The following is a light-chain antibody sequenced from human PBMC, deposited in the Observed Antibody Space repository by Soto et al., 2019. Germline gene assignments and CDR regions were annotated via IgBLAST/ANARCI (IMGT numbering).Light chain of an antibody. Sequence: QSALTQPPSPSGAPGQSVAISRTGTSGDVGGYNYVSWYQQHPGKAPKLMIYEVNKRPSGVPDRFSGSKSGNTASLTVSGLQAEDEADYYCSSYAGSSNVFGTGTKVTVL. CDR2: EVN. CDR3: SSYAGSSNV. J-gene: IGLJ1*01. CDR1: SGDVGGYNY. V-gene: IGLV2-8*01.